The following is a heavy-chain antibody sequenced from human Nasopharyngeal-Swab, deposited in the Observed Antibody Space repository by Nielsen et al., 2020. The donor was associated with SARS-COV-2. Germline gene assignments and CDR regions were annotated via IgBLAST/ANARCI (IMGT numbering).Heavy chain of an antibody. V-gene: IGHV1-69*13. D-gene: IGHD4-11*01. Sequence: SVKVSCKASGGTFSSYAISWVRQAPGQGLEWMGGIIPIFGTANYAQKFQGRVMITADESTSTAYMELSSLRSEDTAVYYCAIMTTVTSYLFYYYYYMDVWGKGTTVTVSS. CDR1: GGTFSSYA. CDR3: AIMTTVTSYLFYYYYYMDV. J-gene: IGHJ6*03. CDR2: IIPIFGTA.